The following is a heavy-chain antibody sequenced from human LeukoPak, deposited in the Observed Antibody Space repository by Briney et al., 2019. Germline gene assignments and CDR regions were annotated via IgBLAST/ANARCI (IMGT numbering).Heavy chain of an antibody. CDR2: IYPGDSDT. Sequence: GESLKISXKGSGYSFTSYWIGWVRQMPGKGLEWIGIIYPGDSDTRYSPSFQGQVTISAGKSISTAYLQWSSLKASDTAMYYCARLGGSYDDCFDYWGQGTLVTVSS. CDR3: ARLGGSYDDCFDY. D-gene: IGHD1-26*01. V-gene: IGHV5-51*01. J-gene: IGHJ4*02. CDR1: GYSFTSYW.